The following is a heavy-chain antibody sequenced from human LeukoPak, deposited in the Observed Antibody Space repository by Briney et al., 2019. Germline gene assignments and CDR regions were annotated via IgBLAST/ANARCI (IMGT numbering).Heavy chain of an antibody. J-gene: IGHJ3*01. V-gene: IGHV3-23*01. CDR3: AKELTGSGRVFDV. D-gene: IGHD3-9*01. CDR2: INNSGDST. CDR1: GFTFTSYA. Sequence: GGSLRLSCAASGFTFTSYAMSWVRQAPGKGLEWVSTINNSGDSTYYADSVKGRLTISRDNSKNTLCLQMNSLRAGDTAIYYCAKELTGSGRVFDVWGQGTVVTVSS.